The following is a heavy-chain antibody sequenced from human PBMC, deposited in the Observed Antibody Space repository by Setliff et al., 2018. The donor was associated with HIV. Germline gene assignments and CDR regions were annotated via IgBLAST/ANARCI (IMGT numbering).Heavy chain of an antibody. D-gene: IGHD1-26*01. J-gene: IGHJ4*02. Sequence: GGSLRLSCAASGFTFGSQWMHWVRRAPGKGLVWVSRISPDGSVINYAGSVKGRFTISRDNAKNTLYLQMNGLRAEDTAVYYCVRGIVGASVFNYWGQGTQVTVSS. CDR2: ISPDGSVI. CDR3: VRGIVGASVFNY. CDR1: GFTFGSQW. V-gene: IGHV3-74*01.